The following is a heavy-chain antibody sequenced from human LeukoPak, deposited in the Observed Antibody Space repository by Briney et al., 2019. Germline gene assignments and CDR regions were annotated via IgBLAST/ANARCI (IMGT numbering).Heavy chain of an antibody. Sequence: SETLSLTCTVSGGSISSSSYYWGWIRQPPGKGLEWIGSIYYSGSTYYNPSLKSRVTISVDTSKNQFSLRLSSVTAADTAVYYCARDSSADYFDSSGYFLFEYWGQGTLVTVSS. CDR3: ARDSSADYFDSSGYFLFEY. CDR2: IYYSGST. CDR1: GGSISSSSYY. D-gene: IGHD3-22*01. V-gene: IGHV4-39*07. J-gene: IGHJ4*02.